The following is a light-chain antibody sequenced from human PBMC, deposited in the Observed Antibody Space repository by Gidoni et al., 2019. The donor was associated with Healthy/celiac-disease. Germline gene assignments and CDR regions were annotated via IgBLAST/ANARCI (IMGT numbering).Light chain of an antibody. CDR3: QQYAWT. CDR1: QRISSW. CDR2: KAS. Sequence: DIQVTQSTSTLSASVGDRVTITCQASQRISSWLAWYQQKTGKAPKLLIYKASSLESGVPSRFSGSGSVTEFTLTISSLQPDDFATYYCQQYAWTFGQGTKVEIK. V-gene: IGKV1-5*03. J-gene: IGKJ1*01.